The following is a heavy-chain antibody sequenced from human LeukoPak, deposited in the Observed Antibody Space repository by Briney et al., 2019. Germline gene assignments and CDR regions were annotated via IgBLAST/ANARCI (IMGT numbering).Heavy chain of an antibody. CDR1: GFTVSSNY. V-gene: IGHV3-53*01. D-gene: IGHD2-8*01. Sequence: GGSLRLSCAASGFTVSSNYMSWVRQAPGKGLEWVSVIYSGGSTYYADFVKGRFTISRDNAKNTVYLQMNSLRAEDTAVYYCARGLYLKYGMDVWGQGTTVTVSS. J-gene: IGHJ6*02. CDR3: ARGLYLKYGMDV. CDR2: IYSGGST.